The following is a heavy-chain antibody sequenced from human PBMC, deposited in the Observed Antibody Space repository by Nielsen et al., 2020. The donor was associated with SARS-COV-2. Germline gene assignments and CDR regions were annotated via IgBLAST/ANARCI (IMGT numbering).Heavy chain of an antibody. CDR1: GYTFTSYG. CDR2: ISPYTHNT. D-gene: IGHD6-19*01. CDR3: ARDLSSGWPNY. J-gene: IGHJ4*02. V-gene: IGHV1-18*04. Sequence: ASVKVSCKASGYTFTSYGINWVRQAPGQGLEWVGWISPYTHNTHYADNLQGRVTLTTETSTKTAYMELSGLRSDDTAIYYCARDLSSGWPNYWGQGTLVTVSS.